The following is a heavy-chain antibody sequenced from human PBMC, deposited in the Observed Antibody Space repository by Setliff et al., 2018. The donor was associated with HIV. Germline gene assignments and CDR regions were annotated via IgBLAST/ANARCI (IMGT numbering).Heavy chain of an antibody. CDR1: GFTVTNTW. V-gene: IGHV3-15*01. CDR3: THIAKGGGFGYALHV. CDR2: ISSEAQGGAI. J-gene: IGHJ3*01. D-gene: IGHD2-15*01. Sequence: GGSLRLSCAVSGFTVTNTWMSWARQAPGKGLEWVGHISSEAQGGAIEYVEPVKGRFTISRDDSRNTLYLDMNSLKTEDTAVYYCTHIAKGGGFGYALHVWGQGTVVTVSS.